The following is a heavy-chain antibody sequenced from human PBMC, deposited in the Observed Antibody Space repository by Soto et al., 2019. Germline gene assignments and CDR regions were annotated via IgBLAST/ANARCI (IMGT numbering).Heavy chain of an antibody. CDR2: IYYSGST. D-gene: IGHD3-9*01. V-gene: IGHV4-30-4*01. J-gene: IGHJ4*02. Sequence: SETLSLTCTVSGGSISSGDYYWSWIRQPPGKGLEWIGYIYYSGSTYYNPSLKSRVTISVDTSENQFSLKLSSVTAADTAVYYCARGNYDILTGYDYWGQGTLVTVSS. CDR3: ARGNYDILTGYDY. CDR1: GGSISSGDYY.